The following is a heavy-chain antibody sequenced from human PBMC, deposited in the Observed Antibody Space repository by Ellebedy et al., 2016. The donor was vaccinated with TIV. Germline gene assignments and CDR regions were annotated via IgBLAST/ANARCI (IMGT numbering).Heavy chain of an antibody. D-gene: IGHD6-13*01. Sequence: GESLKISCKGSGYSFTSYWISWVRQMPGKGLEWMGRIDPSDSYTHYSPSFQGHVTISADKSISTAYLQWSSLKASDTAMYYCARDGYKIAAAGTRWFDPWGQGTLVTVSS. CDR2: IDPSDSYT. V-gene: IGHV5-10-1*01. J-gene: IGHJ5*02. CDR1: GYSFTSYW. CDR3: ARDGYKIAAAGTRWFDP.